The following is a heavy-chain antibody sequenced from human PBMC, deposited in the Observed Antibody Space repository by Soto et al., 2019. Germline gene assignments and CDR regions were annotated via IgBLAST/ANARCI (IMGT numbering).Heavy chain of an antibody. D-gene: IGHD3-3*01. CDR2: INPNSGGT. Sequence: PSVKVSCKASGYTFTGYYMHWVRQAPGQGLEWMGWINPNSGGTNYAQKFQGRVAMTRDTSISTAYMELSRLRSDDTAVYYCARPYDFWSGYYNFDSWGQGTLVTVSS. CDR1: GYTFTGYY. J-gene: IGHJ5*01. V-gene: IGHV1-2*02. CDR3: ARPYDFWSGYYNFDS.